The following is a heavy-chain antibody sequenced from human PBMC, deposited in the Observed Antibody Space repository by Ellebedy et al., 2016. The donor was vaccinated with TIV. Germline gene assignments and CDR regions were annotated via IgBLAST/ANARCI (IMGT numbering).Heavy chain of an antibody. V-gene: IGHV4-38-2*02. J-gene: IGHJ4*02. Sequence: SETLSLTCTVSGYSISSGYYWGWIRQPPGKGLEWIGSIYHSGSTYYNPSLKSRVTISVDTSKNQFSLKLSSVTAADTAVYYCARLSPKIVVIPIDYWGQGTLVTVSS. CDR3: ARLSPKIVVIPIDY. CDR1: GYSISSGYY. CDR2: IYHSGST. D-gene: IGHD3-22*01.